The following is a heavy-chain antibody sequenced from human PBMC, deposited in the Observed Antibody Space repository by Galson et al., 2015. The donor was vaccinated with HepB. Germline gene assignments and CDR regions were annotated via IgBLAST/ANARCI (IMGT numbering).Heavy chain of an antibody. CDR3: AKVPSSGWFLMDV. V-gene: IGHV3-30*18. CDR2: IAYDGSNK. J-gene: IGHJ6*02. CDR1: GFTFRSYG. D-gene: IGHD6-19*01. Sequence: SLRLSCAASGFTFRSYGMHWVRQAPGKGLEWVAVIAYDGSNKYFADSVKGRFTISRDNSKNTLYLQMNSLRPEDTAVYYCAKVPSSGWFLMDVWGQGTMVTVSS.